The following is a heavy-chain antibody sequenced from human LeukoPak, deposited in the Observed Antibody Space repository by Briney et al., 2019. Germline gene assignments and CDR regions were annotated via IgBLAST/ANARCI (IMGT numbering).Heavy chain of an antibody. CDR1: GFTFSSYW. Sequence: GGSLRLSCAASGFTFSSYWMSWVRQAPGKGLEWVANIKQDGSEKYYVDSVKGRFTISRDNAKNSLYLQMNSLRAEDMAVYYCASDREYYYGSGSFDYWGQGTLVTVSS. CDR3: ASDREYYYGSGSFDY. D-gene: IGHD3-10*01. CDR2: IKQDGSEK. V-gene: IGHV3-7*04. J-gene: IGHJ4*02.